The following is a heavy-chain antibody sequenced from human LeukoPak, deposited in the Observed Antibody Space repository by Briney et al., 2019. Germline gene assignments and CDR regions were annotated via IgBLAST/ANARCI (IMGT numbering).Heavy chain of an antibody. CDR2: IIPIFGTA. CDR3: ARGIRLVIEYGLDP. V-gene: IGHV1-69*13. J-gene: IGHJ5*02. D-gene: IGHD3-9*01. CDR1: GGTFISYA. Sequence: GASVKVSCKASGGTFISYAISWVRQAPGQGLEWMGGIIPIFGTANYAQKFQGRVTITADESTSTAYMELSSLRSEDTAVYYCARGIRLVIEYGLDPWGQGTLVTVSS.